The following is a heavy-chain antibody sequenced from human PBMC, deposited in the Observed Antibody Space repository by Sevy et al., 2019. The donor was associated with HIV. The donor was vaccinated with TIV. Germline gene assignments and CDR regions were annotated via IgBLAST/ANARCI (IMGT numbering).Heavy chain of an antibody. D-gene: IGHD3-22*01. V-gene: IGHV3-7*01. CDR1: GFTFSSYW. CDR3: ARAQQVTMLVVIGGLYFDF. Sequence: GGSLRLSCPASGFTFSSYWMTWVRQAQGKGLGWVATIKQDMSEKNYGDSVKGRLTISRDNARNSLYLQMESLRAEDTAVYYCARAQQVTMLVVIGGLYFDFWGQGTLVTVSS. J-gene: IGHJ4*02. CDR2: IKQDMSEK.